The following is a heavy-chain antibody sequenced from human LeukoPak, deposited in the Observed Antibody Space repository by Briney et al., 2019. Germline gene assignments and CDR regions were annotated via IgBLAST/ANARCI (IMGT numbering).Heavy chain of an antibody. Sequence: PSETLSLTCAVYGGSFSGYYWSWIRQPPGKGLEWIGEISHSGSTNYNPSLKSRVTISVDTSKNQFSLKLSSVTAADTAVYYCARSSQRSATLNYWGQGTLVTVSS. CDR1: GGSFSGYY. J-gene: IGHJ4*02. V-gene: IGHV4-34*01. CDR2: ISHSGST. D-gene: IGHD6-25*01. CDR3: ARSSQRSATLNY.